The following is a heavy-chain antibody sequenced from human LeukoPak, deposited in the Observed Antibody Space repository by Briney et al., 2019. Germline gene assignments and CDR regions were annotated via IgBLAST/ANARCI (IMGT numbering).Heavy chain of an antibody. CDR1: GGSFSSYY. V-gene: IGHV4-39*07. CDR2: IYYSGST. CDR3: ARVPWVRLGSGDTIDY. J-gene: IGHJ4*02. Sequence: SETLSLTCAVYGGSFSSYYWGWIRQPPGKGLEWIGSIYYSGSTYYNPSLKSRVTISVDTSKNQFSLKLSSVTAADTAVYYCARVPWVRLGSGDTIDYWGQGTLVTVSS. D-gene: IGHD1-26*01.